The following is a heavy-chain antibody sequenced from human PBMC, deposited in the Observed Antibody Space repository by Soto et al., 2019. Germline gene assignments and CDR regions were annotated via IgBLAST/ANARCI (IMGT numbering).Heavy chain of an antibody. D-gene: IGHD1-26*01. J-gene: IGHJ3*02. CDR3: VRDKWWELWVDAFDI. Sequence: QVQLVESGGGVVQPGRSLSLSCTASGITFSLFAMHWVRQAPGKGLEWVAVVSKDGINKYYADSVKGRFTISRDNPENTLDLQMDNLRTEDTAVYYCVRDKWWELWVDAFDIWGQGTMVTVSS. CDR2: VSKDGINK. CDR1: GITFSLFA. V-gene: IGHV3-30*04.